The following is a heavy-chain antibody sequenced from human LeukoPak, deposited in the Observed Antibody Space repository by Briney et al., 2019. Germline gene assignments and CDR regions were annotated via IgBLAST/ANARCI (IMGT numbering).Heavy chain of an antibody. Sequence: SETLSLTCTVSGGSISNYYWSWIRQPPGKGLEWIGYIYYSGSAYYNTSLNSRVTMSVDTSKNQFSLKLSSVTAVDTAVYYCARNQAVAGNHGAMDIWGQGTMVTVSS. J-gene: IGHJ3*02. D-gene: IGHD6-19*01. CDR2: IYYSGSA. CDR1: GGSISNYY. V-gene: IGHV4-59*04. CDR3: ARNQAVAGNHGAMDI.